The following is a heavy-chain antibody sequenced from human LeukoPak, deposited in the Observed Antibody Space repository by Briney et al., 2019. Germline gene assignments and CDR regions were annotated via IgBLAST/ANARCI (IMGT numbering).Heavy chain of an antibody. CDR2: MRQDGGEI. J-gene: IGHJ4*02. Sequence: SGGSLRLSCVVSGFTFNNYWMSWVRQAPGKGLEWVATMRQDGGEIYYVDSVRGRFTISRDNAKNPLYLQMNSLRAEDTAMYYCARIMDLLGVHFDFWGQGTLVTVSS. D-gene: IGHD2-8*01. CDR3: ARIMDLLGVHFDF. V-gene: IGHV3-7*01. CDR1: GFTFNNYW.